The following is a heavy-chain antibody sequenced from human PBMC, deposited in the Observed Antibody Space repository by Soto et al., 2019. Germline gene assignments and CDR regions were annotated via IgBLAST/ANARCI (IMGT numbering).Heavy chain of an antibody. CDR2: IYYSGST. Sequence: PSETLSLTCTVSGGSISSGDYYWSWIRQPPGKGLEWIGYIYYSGSTYYNPSLKSRVTISVDTSKNQFSLKLSSVTAADTAVYYCAKGDIVVVPADILYYYYGMDVWGQGTKVTVSS. J-gene: IGHJ6*02. D-gene: IGHD2-2*01. CDR3: AKGDIVVVPADILYYYYGMDV. V-gene: IGHV4-30-4*01. CDR1: GGSISSGDYY.